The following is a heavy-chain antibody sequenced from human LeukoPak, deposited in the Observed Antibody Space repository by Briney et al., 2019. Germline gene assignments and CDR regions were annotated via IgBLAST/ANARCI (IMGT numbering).Heavy chain of an antibody. CDR2: ISTSGGST. V-gene: IGHV3-23*01. Sequence: GGSLRLSCTASGFTFGDYAMSWVRQTPGKGLEWVSGISTSGGSTYYADSLKGRFTISRDNSKNTLYLQMNSLRTEDTAVYYCAKDRRYTGSSGSFVFWGQGTLVTVSS. D-gene: IGHD1-26*01. J-gene: IGHJ4*02. CDR1: GFTFGDYA. CDR3: AKDRRYTGSSGSFVF.